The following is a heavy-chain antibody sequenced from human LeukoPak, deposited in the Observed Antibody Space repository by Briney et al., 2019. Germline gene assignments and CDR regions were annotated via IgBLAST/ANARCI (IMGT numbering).Heavy chain of an antibody. CDR2: ISGSGGST. Sequence: GASLRLSCAASGFTFSSYAMSWVRQAPGKGREWGSAISGSGGSTYYADSVKGRFTISRDNSKNTLYLQMNSLRAEDTAVYYCAKDPSDCSSTSCYTVAFDIWGQGTMVTVSS. D-gene: IGHD2-2*02. V-gene: IGHV3-23*01. CDR3: AKDPSDCSSTSCYTVAFDI. J-gene: IGHJ3*02. CDR1: GFTFSSYA.